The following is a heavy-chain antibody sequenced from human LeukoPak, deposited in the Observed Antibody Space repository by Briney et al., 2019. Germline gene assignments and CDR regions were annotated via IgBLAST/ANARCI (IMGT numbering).Heavy chain of an antibody. D-gene: IGHD3-10*01. Sequence: ASVTVSCTASGYTFPSYFMHWVRQAPGQGLEWMGNIDTTTGNPRYAQDFTGRFVFSLDTSVSTAYLQITSLKADDTAAYYCVRGTPTPGMDYWGQGTQVTVSS. CDR3: VRGTPTPGMDY. CDR1: GYTFPSYF. J-gene: IGHJ4*02. V-gene: IGHV7-4-1*02. CDR2: IDTTTGNP.